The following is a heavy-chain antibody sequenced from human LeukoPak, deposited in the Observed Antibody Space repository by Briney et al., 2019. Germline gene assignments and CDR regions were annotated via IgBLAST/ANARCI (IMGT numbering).Heavy chain of an antibody. J-gene: IGHJ3*02. CDR3: ARDKYGGSWGLFDI. CDR1: EVIFDNHN. CDR2: ISSSSSVV. Sequence: GGSLRLSCAASEVIFDNHNINWVRQAPGKGLEWLSYISSSSSVVFYADSVKGRFTISRHNARNSVYLQLNSLRDEDTAVYYFARDKYGGSWGLFDIWGQGTLVGVSS. D-gene: IGHD1-26*01. V-gene: IGHV3-48*02.